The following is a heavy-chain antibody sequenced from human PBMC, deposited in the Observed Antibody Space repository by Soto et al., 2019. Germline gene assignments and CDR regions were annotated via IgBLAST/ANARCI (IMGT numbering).Heavy chain of an antibody. CDR2: IYPGDSDT. J-gene: IGHJ3*02. D-gene: IGHD3-16*02. Sequence: GESLKISYKGSGYSFTSYWISWVRQMPGKGLERMGIIYPGDSDTRYSPSFQGQVTISADKSISTAYLQWSSLKASDTAMYYCARLWAYYDYVWGSYRPRAHAFDIWGQGTMVTVSS. V-gene: IGHV5-51*01. CDR1: GYSFTSYW. CDR3: ARLWAYYDYVWGSYRPRAHAFDI.